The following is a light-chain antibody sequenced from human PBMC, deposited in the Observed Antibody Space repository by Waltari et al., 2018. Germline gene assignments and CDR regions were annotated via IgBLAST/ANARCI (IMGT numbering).Light chain of an antibody. J-gene: IGKJ1*01. CDR3: QHYGWSSWT. Sequence: DIVLTQSPGTLSLSPGERAPRSCMASQSASSSYLPWYQQKPGQAPRLLIYAASTRATGIPDRFSGSGSGTDFTLTISRLEPEDFAVYYCQHYGWSSWTFGQGTKVVIK. CDR1: QSASSSY. V-gene: IGKV3-20*01. CDR2: AAS.